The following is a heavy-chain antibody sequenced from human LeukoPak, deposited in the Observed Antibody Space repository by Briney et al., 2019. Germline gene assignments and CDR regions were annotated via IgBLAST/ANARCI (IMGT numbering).Heavy chain of an antibody. CDR3: ARTKYYGDYVPSFDY. Sequence: PGGSLRLSCAASGFTFSDYYMSWIRQAPGKGLEWVSYISSSGSTIYYADSVKGRFTISRDNAKNSLYLQMNSLRAEDTAVYYCARTKYYGDYVPSFDYWGQGTLVTVSS. CDR1: GFTFSDYY. J-gene: IGHJ4*02. V-gene: IGHV3-11*01. CDR2: ISSSGSTI. D-gene: IGHD4-17*01.